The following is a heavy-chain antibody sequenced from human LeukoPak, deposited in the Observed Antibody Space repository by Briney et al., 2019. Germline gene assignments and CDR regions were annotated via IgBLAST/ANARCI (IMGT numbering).Heavy chain of an antibody. CDR3: ARGTPDHNAWVMPKNYFDY. D-gene: IGHD3-16*01. CDR2: ISAYNGNT. CDR1: GYTFTSYG. V-gene: IGHV1-18*01. Sequence: GASVKVSCKASGYTFTSYGISWVRQAPGQGLEWMGWISAYNGNTNYAQKLQGRVTMTTDTSTSTAYMELRSLRSDDTAVYYCARGTPDHNAWVMPKNYFDYWGQGTLVTVSS. J-gene: IGHJ4*02.